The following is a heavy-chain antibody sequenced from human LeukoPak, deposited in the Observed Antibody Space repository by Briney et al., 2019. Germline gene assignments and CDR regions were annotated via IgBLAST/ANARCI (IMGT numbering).Heavy chain of an antibody. Sequence: PGGSLSLSCAASGFTFSRFWMTWVRQAPGKGLDWVASMNEDRSEKYYADSVKGRFTISRDNAKNSLSLQMNGLRVEDTAVYFCARIRESGWELLIDYWGQGTLVTVSS. CDR2: MNEDRSEK. CDR3: ARIRESGWELLIDY. V-gene: IGHV3-7*01. D-gene: IGHD6-19*01. J-gene: IGHJ4*02. CDR1: GFTFSRFW.